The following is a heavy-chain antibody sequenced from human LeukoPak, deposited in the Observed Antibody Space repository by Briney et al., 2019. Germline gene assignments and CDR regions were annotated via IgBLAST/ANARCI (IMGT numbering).Heavy chain of an antibody. CDR2: IYYSGST. V-gene: IGHV4-59*01. J-gene: IGHJ4*02. D-gene: IGHD4-23*01. Sequence: SETLSLTCTVSGGSISSYYWSWIRQPPGKGLEWIGYIYYSGSTNYNPSLKSRVTISVDTSKNQLSLKLSSVTAADTAVYYCARDYGGNSDFDYWGQGTLVTVSS. CDR1: GGSISSYY. CDR3: ARDYGGNSDFDY.